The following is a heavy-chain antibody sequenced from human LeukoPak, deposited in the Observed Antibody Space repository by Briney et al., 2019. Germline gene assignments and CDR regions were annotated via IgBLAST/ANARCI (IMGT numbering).Heavy chain of an antibody. V-gene: IGHV3-15*01. CDR3: TTVRYSSGWYRKDWFDP. D-gene: IGHD6-19*01. CDR1: GFTFSNAW. Sequence: TGGSLRLSCAASGFTFSNAWMSWVRQAPGKGLEWVGRIKSKTDGGTTDYAAPVKGRFTISRDDSKNTLYLQMNSLKTEDTAVYYCTTVRYSSGWYRKDWFDPWGQGTLVTVSS. CDR2: IKSKTDGGTT. J-gene: IGHJ5*02.